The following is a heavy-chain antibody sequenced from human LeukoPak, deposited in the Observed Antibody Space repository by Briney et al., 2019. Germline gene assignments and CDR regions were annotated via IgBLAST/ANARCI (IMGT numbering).Heavy chain of an antibody. Sequence: SETLSLTCTVSGGSISSYYWSWIRQPPGKGLEWIGYIYYSGSTNYNPSLKSRVTISVDTSKNQFSLKLSSVTAADTAVYYCARSEDTAMVTSFDHWGQGTLVTVSS. J-gene: IGHJ4*02. V-gene: IGHV4-59*08. CDR3: ARSEDTAMVTSFDH. CDR1: GGSISSYY. CDR2: IYYSGST. D-gene: IGHD5-18*01.